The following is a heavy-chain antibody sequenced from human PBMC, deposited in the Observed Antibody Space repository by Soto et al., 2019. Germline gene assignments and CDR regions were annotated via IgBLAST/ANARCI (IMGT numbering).Heavy chain of an antibody. CDR1: GFTFSAFA. CDR3: AKRNRYYFDS. V-gene: IGHV3-23*01. Sequence: EVQLLESGGGLEQPGGSLRLSCAASGFTFSAFAMSWVRQAPGKGLEWVSTISEGGGTPFYADSVKGRFTISRDNSKNTLHLQMTTRRAEDTAVYFCAKRNRYYFDSWGQGSLVTVSS. J-gene: IGHJ4*02. CDR2: ISEGGGTP.